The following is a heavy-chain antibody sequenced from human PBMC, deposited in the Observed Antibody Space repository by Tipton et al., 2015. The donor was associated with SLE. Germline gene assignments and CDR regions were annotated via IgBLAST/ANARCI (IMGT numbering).Heavy chain of an antibody. Sequence: QVQLVQSGAEVKKPGASVKVSCKASGYTFTSYYMHWVRQAPGQGLEWMGIINPSGSSTSYAQKFQGRVTMTRDTSTSTVYMELSSLRSEDTAIYYCARAGYYDVLTGYQKSAFDIWGQGTMVTVSS. CDR1: GYTFTSYY. CDR3: ARAGYYDVLTGYQKSAFDI. J-gene: IGHJ3*02. CDR2: INPSGSST. V-gene: IGHV1-46*03. D-gene: IGHD3-9*01.